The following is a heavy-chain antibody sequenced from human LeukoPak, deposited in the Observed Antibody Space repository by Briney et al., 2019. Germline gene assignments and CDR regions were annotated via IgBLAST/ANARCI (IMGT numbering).Heavy chain of an antibody. V-gene: IGHV3-15*01. J-gene: IGHJ3*02. Sequence: PGGSLRLSCAASGFTSSNAWMSWVRQAPGKGLEWVGRIKTDGGTTDYAAPVKGRFTISRDDSKNTLYLQMNSLKTEDTAVYYCTTNDAFDIWGQGTMVTVSS. CDR1: GFTSSNAW. CDR2: IKTDGGTT. CDR3: TTNDAFDI.